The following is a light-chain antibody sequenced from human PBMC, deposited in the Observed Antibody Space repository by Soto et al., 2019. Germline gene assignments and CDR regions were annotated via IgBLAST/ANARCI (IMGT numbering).Light chain of an antibody. CDR1: QGISTN. CDR2: GAS. V-gene: IGKV3-15*01. CDR3: QQYHHWPSYS. J-gene: IGKJ2*01. Sequence: EIVMTQSPATLSVSPGERATLSCRASQGISTNLAWYQQTPGQAPRLLISGASTRATGIPARFSGGGAGTEFTLTLSRLLSEDVAVYYCQQYHHWPSYSFGHGTKLEIK.